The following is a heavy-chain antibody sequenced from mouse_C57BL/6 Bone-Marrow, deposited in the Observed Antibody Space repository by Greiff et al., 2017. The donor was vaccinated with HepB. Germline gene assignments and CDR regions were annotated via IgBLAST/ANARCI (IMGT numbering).Heavy chain of an antibody. CDR3: ARGDGYYVDY. Sequence: EVMLVESEGGLVQPGSSMKLSCTASGFTFSDYYMAWVRQVPEKGLEWVANINYDGSSTYYLDSLKSRFIISRDNAKNILYLQMSSLKSEDTATYYCARGDGYYVDYWGQGTTLTVSS. D-gene: IGHD2-3*01. V-gene: IGHV5-16*01. CDR2: INYDGSST. J-gene: IGHJ2*01. CDR1: GFTFSDYY.